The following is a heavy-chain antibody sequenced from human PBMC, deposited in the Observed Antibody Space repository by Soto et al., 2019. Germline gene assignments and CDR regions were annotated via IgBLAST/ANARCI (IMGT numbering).Heavy chain of an antibody. Sequence: QLQLQESSPRLLKPSETLSLTCSVSDGSINRRSYYWGWIRQSPGKGLEWIGSVYYSGNTYYNPSPKSRSTIPADTSKTPFSLKLTSVPFADTPIYYSTAHKSRYYVQRYFHYWSQGTLVTVSS. V-gene: IGHV4-39*02. CDR2: VYYSGNT. J-gene: IGHJ4*02. D-gene: IGHD6-13*01. CDR1: DGSINRRSYY. CDR3: TAHKSRYYVQRYFHY.